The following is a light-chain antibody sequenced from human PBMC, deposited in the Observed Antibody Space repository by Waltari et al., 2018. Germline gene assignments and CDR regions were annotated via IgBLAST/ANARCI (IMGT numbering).Light chain of an antibody. CDR3: VAWDDSLRGPV. J-gene: IGLJ1*01. CDR2: SND. V-gene: IGLV1-44*01. Sequence: QSILTQPPSVSGTPRQRVTISCSGSASNIGSKNVNWYQHLPGTAPKIVISSNDQRPSGVPDRFSGSKSGASASLAINGLQSEDEADYYYVAWDDSLRGPVFGTGTKVTVL. CDR1: ASNIGSKN.